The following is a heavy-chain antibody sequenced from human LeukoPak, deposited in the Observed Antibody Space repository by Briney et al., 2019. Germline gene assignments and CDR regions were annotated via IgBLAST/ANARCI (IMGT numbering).Heavy chain of an antibody. CDR2: IYYSGST. CDR1: GGSISSYY. D-gene: IGHD3-16*01. V-gene: IGHV4-59*12. CDR3: ARGGGSDWFDP. J-gene: IGHJ5*02. Sequence: SETLSLTCTVSGGSISSYYWSWIRQPPGKGLEWIGYIYYSGSTNYNPSLKSRVTISVDTSKNQFSLKLSSVTAADAAVYYCARGGGSDWFDPWGQGTLVTVSS.